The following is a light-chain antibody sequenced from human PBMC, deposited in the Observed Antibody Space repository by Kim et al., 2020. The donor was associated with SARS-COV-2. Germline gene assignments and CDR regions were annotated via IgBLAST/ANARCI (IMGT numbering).Light chain of an antibody. CDR2: CNN. CDR3: ATWDDSLNGKWV. V-gene: IGLV1-44*01. Sequence: TISCSGSPSNLGGNPVSWYPQLPRTAPKLVLYCNNQPPSGVPYRFSGSKSRTSASLAISGLQSDDEADYYCATWDDSLNGKWVFGGGTQLTVL. CDR1: PSNLGGNP. J-gene: IGLJ3*02.